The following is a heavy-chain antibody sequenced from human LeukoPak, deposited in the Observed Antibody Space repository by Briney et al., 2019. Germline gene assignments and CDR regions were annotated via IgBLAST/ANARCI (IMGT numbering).Heavy chain of an antibody. D-gene: IGHD6-19*01. Sequence: GASVKVSCKASGYTFTSYGISWVRQAPGQGLEWMGWISAYNGNTNYAQKLQGRVTLTTDTSTSTAYMELRSLRSDDTAVYYCATYSSGWYGDHAFDIWGQGTMVTVSS. CDR1: GYTFTSYG. CDR3: ATYSSGWYGDHAFDI. J-gene: IGHJ3*02. CDR2: ISAYNGNT. V-gene: IGHV1-18*01.